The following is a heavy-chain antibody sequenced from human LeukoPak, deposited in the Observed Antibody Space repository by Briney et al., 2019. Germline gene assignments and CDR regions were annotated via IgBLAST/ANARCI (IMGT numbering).Heavy chain of an antibody. Sequence: QPGGSLRLSCAASGFTFTNYAMNWVRPAPGKGLEWVSTLSPSGADTYYADSVKGRFTISRDISKNTLYLQMNSLRAEDTAVYYCARRAYNWGAFDIWGQGTMVTVSS. D-gene: IGHD5-24*01. J-gene: IGHJ3*02. CDR1: GFTFTNYA. CDR3: ARRAYNWGAFDI. CDR2: LSPSGADT. V-gene: IGHV3-23*01.